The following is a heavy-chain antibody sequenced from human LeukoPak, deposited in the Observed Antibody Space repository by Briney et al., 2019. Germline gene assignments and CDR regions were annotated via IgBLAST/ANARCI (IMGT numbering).Heavy chain of an antibody. CDR2: INHSGST. CDR3: AREELGSGSYRGTFDP. J-gene: IGHJ5*02. D-gene: IGHD3-10*01. Sequence: SETLSLTCAVYGGSFSGYYWSWIRQPPGEGLEWIGEINHSGSTNYNPSLKSRVTISVDTSKNQFSLKLSSVTAADTAVYYCAREELGSGSYRGTFDPWGQGTLVTVSS. V-gene: IGHV4-34*01. CDR1: GGSFSGYY.